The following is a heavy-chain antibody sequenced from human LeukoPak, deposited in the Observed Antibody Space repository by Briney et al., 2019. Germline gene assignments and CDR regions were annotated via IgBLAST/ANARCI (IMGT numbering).Heavy chain of an antibody. J-gene: IGHJ4*02. D-gene: IGHD5-12*01. V-gene: IGHV3-30*03. CDR3: ARGPSGYHNT. CDR2: ISYDGSNK. Sequence: GGSLRLSCAVSGFTFRSYGMHWVRQAPGKGLEWVAVISYDGSNKYYADSVKGRFTISRDNSKNTLYLQMNSLRAEDTAVYYCARGPSGYHNTGGQGTLVTVSS. CDR1: GFTFRSYG.